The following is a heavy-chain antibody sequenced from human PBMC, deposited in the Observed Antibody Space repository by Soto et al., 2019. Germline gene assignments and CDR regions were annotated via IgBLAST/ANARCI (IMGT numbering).Heavy chain of an antibody. J-gene: IGHJ6*02. Sequence: PGGSLRLSCAASGFTLSIHAMCWVRQAPGKGLEWVSASSGSGDRTFYADSVKGRFTISRDNSKNTLYLHMNGLRDEDTAVYYCAKSAASEDDYFYYGMDIWGRGTTVTVSS. CDR3: AKSAASEDDYFYYGMDI. CDR2: SSGSGDRT. D-gene: IGHD6-25*01. V-gene: IGHV3-23*01. CDR1: GFTLSIHA.